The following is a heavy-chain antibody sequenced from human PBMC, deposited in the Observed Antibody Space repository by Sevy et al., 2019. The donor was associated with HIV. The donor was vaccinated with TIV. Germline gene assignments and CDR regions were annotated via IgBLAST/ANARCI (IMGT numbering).Heavy chain of an antibody. CDR2: ISYDGSNK. V-gene: IGHV3-30-3*01. D-gene: IGHD4-17*01. J-gene: IGHJ5*02. CDR1: GVTFSSYV. Sequence: GGSLRLSCAASGVTFSSYVMHWVRQAPGKGLEWVAVISYDGSNKYYADSVKGRFTISRDNSKKTVYLQMNSLRVEDTAVYYCARDQHDYAGNIRTGWFDPWGQGALVTVSS. CDR3: ARDQHDYAGNIRTGWFDP.